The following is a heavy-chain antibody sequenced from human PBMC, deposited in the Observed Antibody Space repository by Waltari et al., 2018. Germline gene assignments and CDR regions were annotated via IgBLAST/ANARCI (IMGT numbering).Heavy chain of an antibody. CDR1: GGSFSGYY. D-gene: IGHD3-10*01. Sequence: QVQLQQWGAGLLKPSETLSLTCAVYGGSFSGYYWSGIRQPPGKGLEWIGEIIHSGSTNYNPSLKSRVPISVDTSKNQFSLKLSSVTAADTAVYYCARVGFTGPVDVWGKGTTVTISS. CDR2: IIHSGST. V-gene: IGHV4-34*12. J-gene: IGHJ6*04. CDR3: ARVGFTGPVDV.